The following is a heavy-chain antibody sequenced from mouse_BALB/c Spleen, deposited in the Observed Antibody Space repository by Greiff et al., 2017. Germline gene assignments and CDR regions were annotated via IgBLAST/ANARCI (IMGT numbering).Heavy chain of an antibody. V-gene: IGHV2-9*02. D-gene: IGHD2-2*01. CDR1: GFSLTSYG. CDR2: IWAGGST. CDR3: ARDRGYDDYAMDY. J-gene: IGHJ4*01. Sequence: VKLKESGPGLVAPSQSLSITCTVSGFSLTSYGVHWVRQPPGKGLEWLGVIWAGGSTNYNSALMSRLSISKDNSKSQVFLKMNSLQTDDTAMYYCARDRGYDDYAMDYWGQGTSVTVSS.